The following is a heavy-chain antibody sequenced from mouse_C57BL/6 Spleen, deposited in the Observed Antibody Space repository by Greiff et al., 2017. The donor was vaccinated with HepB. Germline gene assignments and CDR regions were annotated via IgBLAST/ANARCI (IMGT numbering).Heavy chain of an antibody. V-gene: IGHV5-17*01. J-gene: IGHJ1*03. CDR3: ARVGDSWYFDV. CDR1: GFTFSDYG. Sequence: EVKLMESGGGLVKPGGSLKLSCAASGFTFSDYGMHWVRQAPEKGLEWVAYISSGSSTIYYADTVKGRFTISRDNAKNTLFLQMTSLRSEDTAMYYCARVGDSWYFDVWGTGTTVTVSS. CDR2: ISSGSSTI. D-gene: IGHD2-13*01.